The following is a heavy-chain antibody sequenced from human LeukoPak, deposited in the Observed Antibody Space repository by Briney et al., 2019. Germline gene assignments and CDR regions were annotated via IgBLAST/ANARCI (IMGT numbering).Heavy chain of an antibody. J-gene: IGHJ4*02. V-gene: IGHV3-23*01. CDR3: ARDRSGGKQQLVRGYFDY. Sequence: GGSLRLSCTASEFSISHYAMSWVRQAPGKGLEWVSADTSSTTSTYYASSVRGRFTISRDNSMNTLYLQMNSLRADDTAVYYCARDRSGGKQQLVRGYFDYWGQGTLVTVSS. CDR1: EFSISHYA. D-gene: IGHD6-13*01. CDR2: DTSSTTST.